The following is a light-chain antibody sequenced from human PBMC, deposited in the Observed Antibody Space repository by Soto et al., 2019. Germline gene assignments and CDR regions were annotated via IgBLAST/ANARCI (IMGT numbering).Light chain of an antibody. CDR1: SGSVSISYY. J-gene: IGLJ1*01. V-gene: IGLV8-61*01. CDR3: VLYMGSGIPYV. CDR2: STT. Sequence: QAVVTQEPSFSVSPGGTVTLTCGLSSGSVSISYYPSWYQQTPGQAPRTLIYSTTSRSSGVPDRFSGSILGNKAALTITGAQADDESDYYCVLYMGSGIPYVFGTGTKVTVL.